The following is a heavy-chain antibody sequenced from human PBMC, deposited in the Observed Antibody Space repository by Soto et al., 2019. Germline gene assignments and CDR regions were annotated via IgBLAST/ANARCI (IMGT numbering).Heavy chain of an antibody. V-gene: IGHV1-3*01. D-gene: IGHD2-15*01. CDR3: ASRYCSGGSCYHDY. Sequence: ASVKVSCKASGYTFTSYAMHWVRQASGQRLEWMGWINAGNGNTKYSQKFQGRVTITRDTSASTAYMELSSLRSEDTAVYYCASRYCSGGSCYHDYWGQGTLVIVSS. CDR1: GYTFTSYA. J-gene: IGHJ4*02. CDR2: INAGNGNT.